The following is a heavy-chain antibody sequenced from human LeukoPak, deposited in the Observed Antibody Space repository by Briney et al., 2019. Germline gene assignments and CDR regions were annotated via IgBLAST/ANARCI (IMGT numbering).Heavy chain of an antibody. Sequence: ASVKVSCKASGGTFTSYAISWVRQAPGPGLEWMGGIITIFGTANYAQKFQGRVTITTDESTSTAYMELSSLRSEDTAVYYCATINWNYSIGSEYWGQGTLVTVSS. CDR2: IITIFGTA. D-gene: IGHD1-7*01. V-gene: IGHV1-69*05. CDR3: ATINWNYSIGSEY. CDR1: GGTFTSYA. J-gene: IGHJ4*02.